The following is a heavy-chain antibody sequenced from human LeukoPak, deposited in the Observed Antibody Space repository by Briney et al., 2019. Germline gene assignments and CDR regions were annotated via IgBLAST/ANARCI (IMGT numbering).Heavy chain of an antibody. Sequence: ASVKVSCKASGYTFTSYYMHWVRQAPGQGLEWMGIINPSGGSTSYAQKFQGRVTMTRDMSTSTVYMELSSLRAEDTAVYYCARGHCSGGSCNSVPLSWGQGTLVTVSS. V-gene: IGHV1-46*01. CDR3: ARGHCSGGSCNSVPLS. J-gene: IGHJ5*02. CDR2: INPSGGST. D-gene: IGHD2-15*01. CDR1: GYTFTSYY.